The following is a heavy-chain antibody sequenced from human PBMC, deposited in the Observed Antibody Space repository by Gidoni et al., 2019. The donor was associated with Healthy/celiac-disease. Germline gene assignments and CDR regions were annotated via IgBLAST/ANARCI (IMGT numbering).Heavy chain of an antibody. J-gene: IGHJ6*02. Sequence: QVQLQESGPGLVKPSETLSLTCAVSGYSISSGYYWGWIRQPPGKGLEWIGSIYHSGSTYYNPSLKSRVTISVDTSKNQFSLKLSSVTAADTAVYYCASLVVVRSLRYGMDVWGQGTTVTVSS. V-gene: IGHV4-38-2*01. CDR3: ASLVVVRSLRYGMDV. D-gene: IGHD3-22*01. CDR2: IYHSGST. CDR1: GYSISSGYY.